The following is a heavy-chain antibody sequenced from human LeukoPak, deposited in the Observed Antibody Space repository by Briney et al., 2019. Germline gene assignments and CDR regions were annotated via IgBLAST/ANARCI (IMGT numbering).Heavy chain of an antibody. CDR2: ISSSSSYI. Sequence: GGSLRLSCAASGFTFGAYTINWVRQAPGKGLEWVSSISSSSSYIYYADSVKGRFTTSRDNAENSLYLQMNSLRAEDTAVYYCARDWVDYWGQGTLVTVSS. CDR3: ARDWVDY. V-gene: IGHV3-21*01. J-gene: IGHJ4*02. D-gene: IGHD3-16*01. CDR1: GFTFGAYT.